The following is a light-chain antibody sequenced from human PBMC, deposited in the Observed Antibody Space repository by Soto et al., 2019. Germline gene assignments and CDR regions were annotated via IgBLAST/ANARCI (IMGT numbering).Light chain of an antibody. Sequence: EIVLTQSPATLSLSPGERAALSCSASQSLSSYFAWYQQTPGQAPRLLIFDASRRATGIPARFSGSGSGTDFTLTISSLEPEDFAVYYCQQRSNRPPGITFGQGTRLEIK. CDR2: DAS. CDR1: QSLSSY. V-gene: IGKV3-11*01. J-gene: IGKJ5*01. CDR3: QQRSNRPPGIT.